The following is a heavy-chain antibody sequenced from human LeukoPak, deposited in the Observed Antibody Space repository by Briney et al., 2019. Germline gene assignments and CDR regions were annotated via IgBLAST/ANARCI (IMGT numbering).Heavy chain of an antibody. CDR3: ARGSNPFDY. J-gene: IGHJ4*02. D-gene: IGHD3-10*01. CDR1: SGSISNYY. V-gene: IGHV4-59*01. CDR2: IYYSGGT. Sequence: PSETLSLTCTVSSGSISNYYWSWIRQPPGKGLEWVGFIYYSGGTNYNPSLKSRVTISVDTSKSQFSLKLSSVTAADTAVYYCARGSNPFDYWGQGTLVTVSS.